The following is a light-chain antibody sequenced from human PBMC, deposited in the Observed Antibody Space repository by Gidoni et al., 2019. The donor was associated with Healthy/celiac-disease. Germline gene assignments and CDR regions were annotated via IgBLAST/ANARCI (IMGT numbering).Light chain of an antibody. Sequence: TLFPPSPATLSVSLGESAILCCRASQSVSSNLAWYQQKPGQAPRQLIYDASTRSTSIAARFSGSGSATEFTLTISSLQSEDFAVYYCQQYNNWPPYTFGQXTKLEIK. CDR3: QQYNNWPPYT. J-gene: IGKJ2*01. CDR1: QSVSSN. CDR2: DAS. V-gene: IGKV3-15*01.